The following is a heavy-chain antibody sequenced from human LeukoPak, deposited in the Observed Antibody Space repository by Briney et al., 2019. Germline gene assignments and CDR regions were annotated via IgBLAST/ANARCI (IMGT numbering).Heavy chain of an antibody. V-gene: IGHV4-39*02. CDR3: ARDSQDSSGYSDDAFDI. Sequence: SETLSLTCTVSGGSISGSSYYWGWIRQPPGKGLEWIGSIYYSGSTYYNPSLKSRVTISVDTSKNQFSLKLSSVTAADTAVYYCARDSQDSSGYSDDAFDIWGQGTMVTVSS. CDR1: GGSISGSSYY. CDR2: IYYSGST. J-gene: IGHJ3*02. D-gene: IGHD3-22*01.